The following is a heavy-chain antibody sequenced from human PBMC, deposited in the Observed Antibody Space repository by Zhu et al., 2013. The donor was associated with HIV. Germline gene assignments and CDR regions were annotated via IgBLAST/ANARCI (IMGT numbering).Heavy chain of an antibody. CDR2: ISYDGSNK. D-gene: IGHD3-22*01. CDR1: GFTFNTYG. CDR3: ARDSSGSDLLQVGYFQH. Sequence: VQLVDSGGGVVQPGASLRLSCEASGFTFNTYGMHWVRQAPGKGLEWVAVISYDGSNKYYADSVKGRFTISRDNSKNTLYLQMNSLRAEDTAVYYCARDSSGSDLLQVGYFQHWGQGTLVTVSS. V-gene: IGHV3-30*03. J-gene: IGHJ1*01.